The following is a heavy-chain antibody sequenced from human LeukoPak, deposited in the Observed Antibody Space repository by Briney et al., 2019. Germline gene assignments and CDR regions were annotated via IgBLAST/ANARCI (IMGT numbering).Heavy chain of an antibody. CDR1: GFTFSSYG. V-gene: IGHV3-30*18. Sequence: GGSLRLSCAASGFTFSSYGMHWVRQAPGKGLEWVAVISYDGSNKYYADSVKGRFTITRDNSKNTLYLQMNSLRAEDTAVYYCAKTLITGTTVTTLYYYGMDVWGQGTTVTVSS. D-gene: IGHD1-20*01. CDR2: ISYDGSNK. J-gene: IGHJ6*02. CDR3: AKTLITGTTVTTLYYYGMDV.